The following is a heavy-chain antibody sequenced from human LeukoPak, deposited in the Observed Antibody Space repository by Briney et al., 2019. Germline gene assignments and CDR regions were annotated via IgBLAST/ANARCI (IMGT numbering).Heavy chain of an antibody. D-gene: IGHD3-16*01. CDR1: GVSISSTY. CDR2: IYYSGDT. Sequence: PSETLSLTCTVSGVSISSTYWSLFRQPPGQGLEWIGYIYYSGDTNQNPSLRSRVTISLDTSKNQFSLKLTSVTAADTAVYYCARCAGRGRDFNYWGQGTLVTVSS. CDR3: ARCAGRGRDFNY. V-gene: IGHV4-59*01. J-gene: IGHJ4*02.